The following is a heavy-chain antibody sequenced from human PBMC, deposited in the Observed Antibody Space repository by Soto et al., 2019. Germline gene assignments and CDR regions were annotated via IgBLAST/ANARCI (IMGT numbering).Heavy chain of an antibody. V-gene: IGHV4-34*01. CDR2: INHSGST. CDR3: ARRYSWWFDP. D-gene: IGHD5-18*01. Sequence: QVQLQQWGAGLLKPSETLSLTCAVYGGSFSGYYWSWIRQPPGKGLEWIGEINHSGSTNYNPSLKSRVTISVDTSKNQFSLKLSSVTAAGTAVYYCARRYSWWFDPWGQGTLVTVSS. CDR1: GGSFSGYY. J-gene: IGHJ5*02.